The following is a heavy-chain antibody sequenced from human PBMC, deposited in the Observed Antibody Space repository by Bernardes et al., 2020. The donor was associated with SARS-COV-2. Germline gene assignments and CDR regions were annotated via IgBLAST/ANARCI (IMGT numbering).Heavy chain of an antibody. CDR3: ARADYYVRSVQCGTPLDY. CDR1: GGSINTYY. Sequence: SETLSLTCTVSGGSINTYYWSWIRQPPGKGLEWLGYVYHSGSTNSNPSLHSRITISVDTSKNQFSLKLSSVTAADTAVYYCARADYYVRSVQCGTPLDYWGQGTLVTVSS. CDR2: VYHSGST. D-gene: IGHD3-10*02. J-gene: IGHJ4*02. V-gene: IGHV4-59*01.